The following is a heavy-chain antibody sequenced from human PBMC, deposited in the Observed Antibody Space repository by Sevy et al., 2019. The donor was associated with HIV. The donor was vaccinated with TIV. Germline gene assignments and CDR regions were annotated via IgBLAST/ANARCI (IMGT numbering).Heavy chain of an antibody. J-gene: IGHJ4*02. CDR3: VREGVGGYSYSLDC. Sequence: GGSLRLSCAASEFTFSSYWTSWVRQAPGKGLEWVATMKEDGSERNYVDSVKGRFTISRDNAKNSLYLQMNSLRAEDTAVYYCVREGVGGYSYSLDCWGQGTLVTVSS. V-gene: IGHV3-7*01. CDR2: MKEDGSER. CDR1: EFTFSSYW. D-gene: IGHD5-18*01.